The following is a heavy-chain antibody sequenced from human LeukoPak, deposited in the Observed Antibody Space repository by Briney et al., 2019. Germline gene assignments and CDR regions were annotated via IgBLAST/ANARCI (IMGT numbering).Heavy chain of an antibody. J-gene: IGHJ4*02. Sequence: SETLSLTCTVSGXSISSYYGSWIRQPPGKGLEWIGYIYYSGSTNYNPSLKSRVTISVDTSKNQFSLELSSVTAADTAVYYCARHQDSYYYDSSGLDYWGQGTLVTVSS. CDR1: GXSISSYY. D-gene: IGHD3-22*01. CDR2: IYYSGST. CDR3: ARHQDSYYYDSSGLDY. V-gene: IGHV4-59*08.